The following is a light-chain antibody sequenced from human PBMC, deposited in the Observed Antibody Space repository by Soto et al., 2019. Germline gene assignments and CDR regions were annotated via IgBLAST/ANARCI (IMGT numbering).Light chain of an antibody. CDR2: YDD. J-gene: IGLJ2*01. CDR1: SSNIGNNA. CDR3: AAWDDTLHGPV. V-gene: IGLV1-36*01. Sequence: QSVLTQPPSVSEAPRQRVTISCSGSSSNIGNNAVNWYQQFPGKAPKLLIYYDDLVPSGVSDRFSGSKSGTSASLAIRGLQSEVEADYYCAAWDDTLHGPVFGGGTQLTVL.